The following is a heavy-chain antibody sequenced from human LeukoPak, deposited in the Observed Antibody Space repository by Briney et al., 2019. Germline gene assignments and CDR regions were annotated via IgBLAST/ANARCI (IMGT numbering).Heavy chain of an antibody. J-gene: IGHJ4*02. Sequence: ASVKVSCKASGYTFTSYYMHWVRQAPGQGLEWMGWISAYNGNTNYAQKLQGRVTMTTDTSTSTAYMELRSLRSDDTAVYYCARDHGSYGYFWGQGTLVTVSS. CDR2: ISAYNGNT. CDR1: GYTFTSYY. CDR3: ARDHGSYGYF. D-gene: IGHD5-18*01. V-gene: IGHV1-18*04.